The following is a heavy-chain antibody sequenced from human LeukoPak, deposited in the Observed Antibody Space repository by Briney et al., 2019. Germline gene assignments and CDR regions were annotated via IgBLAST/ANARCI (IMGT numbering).Heavy chain of an antibody. CDR1: GFTVSSYW. CDR3: ARGQRAIGYCSSTSCSFGMDV. CDR2: IKQDGSEK. J-gene: IGHJ6*04. V-gene: IGHV3-7*03. Sequence: GGTLRLSCAASGFTVSSYWMSWVREAPGKGLEWVANIKQDGSEKYYVDSVKGRFTISRDNAKNSLYLQMNSLRAEDTAVYYCARGQRAIGYCSSTSCSFGMDVWGKGTTVTVSS. D-gene: IGHD2-2*01.